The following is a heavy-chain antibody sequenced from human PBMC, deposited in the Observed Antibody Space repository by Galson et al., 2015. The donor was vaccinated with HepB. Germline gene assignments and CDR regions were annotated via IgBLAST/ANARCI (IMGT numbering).Heavy chain of an antibody. CDR3: ARDGGIAVAGTLDY. CDR2: ISHDTNNK. D-gene: IGHD6-19*01. V-gene: IGHV3-30*04. CDR1: GFTFSSYA. J-gene: IGHJ4*02. Sequence: SLRLSCGGSGFTFSSYAMHWVRQAPGKGLEWVAAISHDTNNKYYADSVKGRFSISRDNSKNTLYLQMDGLRAEDTAVYYCARDGGIAVAGTLDYWGQGTLVTVSS.